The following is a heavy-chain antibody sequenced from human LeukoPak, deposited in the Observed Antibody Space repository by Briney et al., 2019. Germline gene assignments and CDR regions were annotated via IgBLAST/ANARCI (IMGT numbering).Heavy chain of an antibody. V-gene: IGHV3-74*01. J-gene: IGHJ4*02. CDR3: ARDSGYDNGDFDY. D-gene: IGHD5-12*01. CDR1: GFTFSSYA. Sequence: GGSLRLSCAASGFTFSSYAMHWVRQAPGKGLEWFSRINSDGSSTSYADSVKGRFTISRDNAKNTLYLQMNSLRAEDAAIYYCARDSGYDNGDFDYWGQGTLVTVSS. CDR2: INSDGSST.